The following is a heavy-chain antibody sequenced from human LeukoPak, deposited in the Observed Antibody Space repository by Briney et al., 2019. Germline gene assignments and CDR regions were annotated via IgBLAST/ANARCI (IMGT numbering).Heavy chain of an antibody. D-gene: IGHD2-2*01. CDR1: GFTFSNAW. CDR3: TTLEALRYCSSTSCSPYFDY. CDR2: IKCKTDGGTT. J-gene: IGHJ4*02. V-gene: IGHV3-15*01. Sequence: PGGSLRLSCAASGFTFSNAWMSWVRQAPGKGLEWVGRIKCKTDGGTTDYAAPVKGRFTISRDDSKNTLYLQMNSLKTEDTAVYYCTTLEALRYCSSTSCSPYFDYWGQGTLVTVSS.